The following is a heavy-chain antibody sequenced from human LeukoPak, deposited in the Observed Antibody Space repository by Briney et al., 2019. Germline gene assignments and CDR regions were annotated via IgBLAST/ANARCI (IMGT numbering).Heavy chain of an antibody. V-gene: IGHV4-34*01. D-gene: IGHD5-18*01. Sequence: PSETLSLTCAVYGGSFSGYYWSWIRQPPGKGLEWIGEINHSGSTNYSPSLKSRVTISVDTSKNQFSLKLSSVTAADTAVYYCARGGGKRGYSYGGLGYWGQGTLVTVSS. CDR1: GGSFSGYY. J-gene: IGHJ4*02. CDR3: ARGGGKRGYSYGGLGY. CDR2: INHSGST.